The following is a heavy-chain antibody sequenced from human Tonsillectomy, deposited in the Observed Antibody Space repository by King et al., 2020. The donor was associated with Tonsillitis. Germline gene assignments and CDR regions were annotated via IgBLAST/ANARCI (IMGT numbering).Heavy chain of an antibody. D-gene: IGHD3-22*01. V-gene: IGHV4-59*01. CDR2: IYYSGST. Sequence: QLQESGPGLVKPSETLSLTCTVSGGSISSYYRSWIRQPPGKGLEWIGYIYYSGSTNYNPSLKSRVTISVDTSKNQFSLKLSSVTAADTAVYYCARASGYYPLDYWGQGTLVTVSS. CDR1: GGSISSYY. CDR3: ARASGYYPLDY. J-gene: IGHJ4*02.